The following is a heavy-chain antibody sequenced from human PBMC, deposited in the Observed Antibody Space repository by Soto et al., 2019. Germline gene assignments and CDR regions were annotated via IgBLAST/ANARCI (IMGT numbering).Heavy chain of an antibody. D-gene: IGHD3-22*01. J-gene: IGHJ4*02. V-gene: IGHV1-2*02. Sequence: RASVKVSCKASGYTFTGYYMHWVRQAPGQGLEWMGWINPNSGGTNYAQKFQGRVTMTRDTSISTAYMELSRLRSDDTAVYYCARESITMIVVVSSWYFDYWGQGPLVTVSS. CDR2: INPNSGGT. CDR1: GYTFTGYY. CDR3: ARESITMIVVVSSWYFDY.